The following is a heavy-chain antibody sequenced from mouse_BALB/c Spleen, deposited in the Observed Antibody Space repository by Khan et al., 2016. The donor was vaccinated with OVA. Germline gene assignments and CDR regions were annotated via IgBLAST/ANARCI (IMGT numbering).Heavy chain of an antibody. CDR2: ISSSGST. J-gene: IGHJ2*01. CDR3: ERKAYRDDEYYFDY. Sequence: EVQLVESGGGLVKPGGSLKLSCEVSGFTFSSYVMSWIRQTPEKRLEWVASISSSGSTYYPDSVKGRFTISRDNDRNVVYLQMSSLRSEDMAIYYCERKAYRDDEYYFDYWGQGTTLTVSS. CDR1: GFTFSSYV. D-gene: IGHD2-14*01. V-gene: IGHV5-6-5*01.